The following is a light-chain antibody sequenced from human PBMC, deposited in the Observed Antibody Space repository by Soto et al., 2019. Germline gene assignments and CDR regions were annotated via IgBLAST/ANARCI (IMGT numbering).Light chain of an antibody. CDR2: GAS. CDR1: QSVSID. CDR3: QQRSNWPPIT. V-gene: IGKV3-11*01. Sequence: IGMYQSPATLSLSPGERATLSCRSSQSVSIDLAWYQQTPGQAPRLLIYGASTRATGIPVRFSGSGFGTDFTLTISSLEPEDAAVYYCQQRSNWPPITFGQGTRLEI. J-gene: IGKJ5*01.